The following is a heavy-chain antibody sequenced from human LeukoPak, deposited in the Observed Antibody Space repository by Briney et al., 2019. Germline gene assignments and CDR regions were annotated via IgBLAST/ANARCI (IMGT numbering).Heavy chain of an antibody. V-gene: IGHV1-8*01. CDR1: GYTFTSCD. CDR2: MNPNSGNT. D-gene: IGHD3-16*01. Sequence: GASVKVSCKASGYTFTSCDINWVRQATGQGLEWMGWMNPNSGNTGYAQKFQGRVTMTRNTSISTAYMELSSLRSEDTAVYYCAIGDGYYYYYYGVDVWGQGTTVTVSS. J-gene: IGHJ6*02. CDR3: AIGDGYYYYYYGVDV.